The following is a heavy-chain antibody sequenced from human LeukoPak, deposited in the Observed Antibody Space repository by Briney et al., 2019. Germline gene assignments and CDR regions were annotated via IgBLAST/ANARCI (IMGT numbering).Heavy chain of an antibody. CDR3: ARSPDYAFVDY. CDR2: IYYRGST. J-gene: IGHJ4*02. Sequence: KPSETLSLTCTVSDGSISSSIYYWGWIRQPPGKGLQWIGNIYYRGSTYYNPSLKSRVTISVDTSKNQFSLKLSSVTAADTAVYYCARSPDYAFVDYWGQGTLVTISS. CDR1: DGSISSSIYY. V-gene: IGHV4-39*07. D-gene: IGHD4-17*01.